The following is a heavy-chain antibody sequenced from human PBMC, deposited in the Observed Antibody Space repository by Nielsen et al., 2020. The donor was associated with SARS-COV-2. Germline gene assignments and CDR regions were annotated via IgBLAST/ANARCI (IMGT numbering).Heavy chain of an antibody. J-gene: IGHJ6*02. CDR3: ARSGDTAMFWDYYYYGMDV. D-gene: IGHD5-18*01. Sequence: WVRQAPGQGLEWMGWTNTNTGNPTYAQGFTGRFVFSLDTSVSTAYLQISSLKAEDTAVYYCARSGDTAMFWDYYYYGMDVWGQGTTVTVSS. V-gene: IGHV7-4-1*02. CDR2: TNTNTGNP.